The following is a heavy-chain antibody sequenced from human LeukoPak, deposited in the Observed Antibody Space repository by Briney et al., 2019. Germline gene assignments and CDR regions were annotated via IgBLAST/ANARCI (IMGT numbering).Heavy chain of an antibody. J-gene: IGHJ5*02. V-gene: IGHV1-2*02. CDR2: INPNSGGT. D-gene: IGHD2-2*01. CDR3: ARVRRPRVIVVVPAAGGWFDP. Sequence: ASVKVSCKASGYTFTGYYMHWVRQAPGQGLEWMGWINPNSGGTNYAQKFQGRVTTTRDTSISTAYMELSRLRSDDTAVYYCARVRRPRVIVVVPAAGGWFDPWGQGTLVAVSS. CDR1: GYTFTGYY.